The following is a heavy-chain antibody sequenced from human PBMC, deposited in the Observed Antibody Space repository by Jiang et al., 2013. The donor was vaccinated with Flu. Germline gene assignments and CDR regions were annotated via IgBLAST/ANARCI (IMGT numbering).Heavy chain of an antibody. CDR2: INHSGST. Sequence: LLKPSETLSLTCAVYGGSFSGYYWSWIRQPPGKGLEWIGEINHSGSTNYNPSLKSRVTISVDTSKNQFSLKLSSVTAADTAVYYCARVLGWFGVGYWGQGTLVTVSS. D-gene: IGHD3-10*01. CDR1: GGSFSGYY. CDR3: ARVLGWFGVGY. V-gene: IGHV4-34*01. J-gene: IGHJ4*02.